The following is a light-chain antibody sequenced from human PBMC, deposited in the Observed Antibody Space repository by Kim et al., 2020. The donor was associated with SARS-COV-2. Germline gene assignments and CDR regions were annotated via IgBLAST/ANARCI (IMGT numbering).Light chain of an antibody. J-gene: IGLJ3*02. CDR1: SSDVGGYIH. CDR3: ASFTSSTTWV. CDR2: DVN. V-gene: IGLV2-14*04. Sequence: GQSSTISCNGTSSDVGGYIHVSWYQQHPGKAPKLIIYDVNKRPSGASDRFSGSKSANTASLTISGLQAEDEAEYYCASFTSSTTWVFGGGTQLTVL.